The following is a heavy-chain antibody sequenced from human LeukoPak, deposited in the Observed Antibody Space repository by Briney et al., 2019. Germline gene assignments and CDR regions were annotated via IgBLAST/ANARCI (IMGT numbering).Heavy chain of an antibody. Sequence: ASVKVSCKASGYTFTGYYIHWVRQAPGQGLEWMGWISAYNGNTNYAQKLQGRVTMTTDTSTSTAYMELRSLRSDDTAVYYCARARVGAPPRDAFDIWGQGTMVTVSS. J-gene: IGHJ3*02. V-gene: IGHV1-18*04. D-gene: IGHD3-3*01. CDR3: ARARVGAPPRDAFDI. CDR2: ISAYNGNT. CDR1: GYTFTGYY.